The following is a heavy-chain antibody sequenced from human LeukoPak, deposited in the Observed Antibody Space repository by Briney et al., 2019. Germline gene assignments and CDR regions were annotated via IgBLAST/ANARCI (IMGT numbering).Heavy chain of an antibody. V-gene: IGHV4-4*07. CDR1: GGSISSYY. Sequence: PSETLSLTCTVSGGSISSYYWSWIRQPAGKGLEWIGRIYTSGSTNYNPSLKSRVTMSVDTSKNQFSLKLSSVTAADTAVYYCARDLALSSGWYNYYYYMDVWGKGTTVTISS. CDR2: IYTSGST. J-gene: IGHJ6*03. CDR3: ARDLALSSGWYNYYYYMDV. D-gene: IGHD6-19*01.